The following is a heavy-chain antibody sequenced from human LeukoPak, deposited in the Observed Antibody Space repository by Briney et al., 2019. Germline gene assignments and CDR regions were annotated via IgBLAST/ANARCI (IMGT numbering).Heavy chain of an antibody. J-gene: IGHJ4*02. V-gene: IGHV4-59*08. CDR2: IYYSGST. D-gene: IGHD4-23*01. CDR1: AGSISSYY. Sequence: SETLSLTCTVSAGSISSYYWSWIRQPPGKGLEWIGYIYYSGSTNYNPSLKSRVTISVDTSKNQFSLKLSSVTAADTAVYYCASAYGGNSLSFDYWGQGTLVTVSS. CDR3: ASAYGGNSLSFDY.